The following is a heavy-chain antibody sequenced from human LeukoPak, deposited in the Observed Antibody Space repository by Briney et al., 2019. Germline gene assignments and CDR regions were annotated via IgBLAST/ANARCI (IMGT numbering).Heavy chain of an antibody. D-gene: IGHD1-26*01. CDR3: AKDGDQWELNYYYYMDV. Sequence: GGSLRLSCAASGFMFSSYGMHWVRQAPGKGLEWVAFIRYDGSNKYYADSVKGRFTISRDNSKNTLYLQMNSLRAEDTAVYYCAKDGDQWELNYYYYMDVWGKGTTVTISS. V-gene: IGHV3-30*02. J-gene: IGHJ6*03. CDR1: GFMFSSYG. CDR2: IRYDGSNK.